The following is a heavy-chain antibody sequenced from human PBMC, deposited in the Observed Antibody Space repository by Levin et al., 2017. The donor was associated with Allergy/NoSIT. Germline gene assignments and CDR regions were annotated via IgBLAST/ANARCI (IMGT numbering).Heavy chain of an antibody. Sequence: AASVKVSCKASGYTFTSYYMHWVRQAPGQGLEWMGIINPSGGSTTYAQKFQGRVTMTRDTSTSTVYMEVSSLRSEDTAVYYCARPSSGSHYNTHDPLEYWGQGTLVTVSS. J-gene: IGHJ4*02. CDR2: INPSGGST. V-gene: IGHV1-46*01. CDR3: ARPSSGSHYNTHDPLEY. CDR1: GYTFTSYY. D-gene: IGHD3-10*01.